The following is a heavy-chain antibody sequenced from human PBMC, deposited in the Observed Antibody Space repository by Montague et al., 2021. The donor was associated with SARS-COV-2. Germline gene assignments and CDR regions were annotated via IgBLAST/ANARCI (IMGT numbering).Heavy chain of an antibody. J-gene: IGHJ3*01. V-gene: IGHV4-34*01. CDR3: ARGSGNLDPPDL. CDR2: INHSGST. Sequence: SETLSLTCAVYGGSFSGNYLSWIRQPPGKGLEWIEEINHSGSTNYNPSLKSRVTISIDTSKKQLSLTVNSVTAADTAVYYCARGSGNLDPPDLWGQGTLVTVSS. CDR1: GGSFSGNY. D-gene: IGHD6-19*01.